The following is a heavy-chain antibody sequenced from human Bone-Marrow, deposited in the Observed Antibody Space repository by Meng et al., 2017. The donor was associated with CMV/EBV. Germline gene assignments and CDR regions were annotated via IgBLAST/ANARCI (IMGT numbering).Heavy chain of an antibody. D-gene: IGHD2-2*02. V-gene: IGHV1-46*01. CDR2: INPSGGST. Sequence: ASVKVSCKASGYTFTSYYMHWVRQAPGQGLEWMGIINPSGGSTSYAQKFQGRVTMTRDTSTSTVYMELSSLRSEDTAVYYCARGLVVVPAAIPWWFDPWGQGTRVTVSS. CDR3: ARGLVVVPAAIPWWFDP. J-gene: IGHJ5*02. CDR1: GYTFTSYY.